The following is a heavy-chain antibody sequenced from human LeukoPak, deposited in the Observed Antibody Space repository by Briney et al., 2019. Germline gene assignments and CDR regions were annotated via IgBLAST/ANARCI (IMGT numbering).Heavy chain of an antibody. CDR3: ARDRGGYYDSSGAMDY. J-gene: IGHJ4*02. CDR1: GGTFSSYA. Sequence: SVKVSCKASGGTFSSYAISWVRQAPGQGLEWMGGIIPIFGTANYAQKFQGRVTITADESTSTAHMELSSLRSEDTAVYYCARDRGGYYDSSGAMDYWGQGTLVTVSS. V-gene: IGHV1-69*13. CDR2: IIPIFGTA. D-gene: IGHD3-22*01.